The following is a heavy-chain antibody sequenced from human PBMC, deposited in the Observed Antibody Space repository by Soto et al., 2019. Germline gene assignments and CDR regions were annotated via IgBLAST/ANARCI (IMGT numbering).Heavy chain of an antibody. Sequence: GGSLGLSCTASGFPLSRVAMSWVRQAPGQGLEWVASISANGGSRGGTYYADSVKGRFTISRDNAKNSVSLQMNSLRDEDTAVYYCAREETAWPLAYGLDVWGQGNTVTVSS. CDR3: AREETAWPLAYGLDV. V-gene: IGHV3-23*01. D-gene: IGHD2-21*02. J-gene: IGHJ6*02. CDR2: ISANGGSRGGT. CDR1: GFPLSRVA.